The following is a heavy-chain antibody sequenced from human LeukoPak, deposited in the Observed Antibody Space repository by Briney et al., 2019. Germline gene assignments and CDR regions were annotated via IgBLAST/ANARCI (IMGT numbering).Heavy chain of an antibody. CDR2: ISGRTGAT. CDR3: AKCGNSGCHLIDY. D-gene: IGHD5-12*01. CDR1: GVTFTNAW. Sequence: PGGSLRLSCAASGVTFTNAWMSWVRQAPGKGLEWVSAISGRTGATYYADSEKGRFTISRDNSKSTLYLQMDSLRAEDTAVYYCAKCGNSGCHLIDYWGQGTLVTVSS. J-gene: IGHJ4*02. V-gene: IGHV3-23*01.